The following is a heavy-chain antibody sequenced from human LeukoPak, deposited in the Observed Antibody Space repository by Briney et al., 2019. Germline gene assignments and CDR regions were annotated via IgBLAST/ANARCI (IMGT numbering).Heavy chain of an antibody. CDR2: INQYGSEK. D-gene: IGHD3-22*01. Sequence: XGSLGLSCAASGFTLSSNWMSWVRQAPGKGLEWVANINQYGSEKYYVDSVKGRFTISRDNAKNSLFLQMNNLRAEDTAVYYCAREDYYDGSIDHWGLGTLVTVSS. CDR3: AREDYYDGSIDH. V-gene: IGHV3-7*01. CDR1: GFTLSSNW. J-gene: IGHJ4*02.